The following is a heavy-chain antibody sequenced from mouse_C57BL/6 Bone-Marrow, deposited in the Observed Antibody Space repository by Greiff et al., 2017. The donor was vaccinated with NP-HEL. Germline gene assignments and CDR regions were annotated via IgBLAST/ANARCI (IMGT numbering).Heavy chain of an antibody. D-gene: IGHD2-2*01. CDR2: IYPRSGNT. CDR3: ARGRGYPFAY. Sequence: VQLQQSGAELARPGASVKLSCKASGYTFTSYGISWVKQRTGQGLEWIGEIYPRSGNTYYNEKFKGKATLTADKSSSTAYMELRSLTSEDSAVYVWARGRGYPFAYWGQGTLVTVSA. J-gene: IGHJ3*01. V-gene: IGHV1-81*01. CDR1: GYTFTSYG.